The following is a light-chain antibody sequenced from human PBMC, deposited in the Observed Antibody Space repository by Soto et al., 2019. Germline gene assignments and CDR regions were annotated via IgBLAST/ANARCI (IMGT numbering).Light chain of an antibody. Sequence: PGERATLSCRASQSVASSYLAWYQQKPGQAPRLLIYGASSGATGIPDRFSGSGSGTGFTLTISRLEPEDFALYYCQQYVTSAITFGQGTRLEIK. J-gene: IGKJ5*01. CDR1: QSVASSY. CDR3: QQYVTSAIT. CDR2: GAS. V-gene: IGKV3-20*01.